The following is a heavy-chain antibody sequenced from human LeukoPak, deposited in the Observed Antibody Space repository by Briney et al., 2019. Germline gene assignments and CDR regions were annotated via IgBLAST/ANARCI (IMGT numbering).Heavy chain of an antibody. V-gene: IGHV4-61*01. J-gene: IGHJ4*02. CDR1: GGSVSSDSYY. Sequence: SETLSLTCTVSGGSVSSDSYYWSWIRQPPGKGLEWIGYIYYTGSTNYNPSLKSRVTISVDMSKNQFSLRLTTVTAADTAVYYCATKGPRRGYFDYWGQGTLVAVSS. CDR3: ATKGPRRGYFDY. CDR2: IYYTGST.